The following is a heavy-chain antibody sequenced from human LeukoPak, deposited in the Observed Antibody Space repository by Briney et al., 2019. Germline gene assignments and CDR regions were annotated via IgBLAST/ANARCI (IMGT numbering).Heavy chain of an antibody. J-gene: IGHJ6*03. V-gene: IGHV4-39*01. CDR1: GGSISSSSYY. CDR3: ARRKPTTVTNWGSPLYYYYMDV. D-gene: IGHD4-17*01. CDR2: IYYSGST. Sequence: SETLSLTCTVSGGSISSSSYYWGWIRQPPGKGLEWIGSIYYSGSTYYNPSLKSRVTISVDTSKNQFSLKLSSVTAADTAVYYCARRKPTTVTNWGSPLYYYYMDVWGKGTTVTVSS.